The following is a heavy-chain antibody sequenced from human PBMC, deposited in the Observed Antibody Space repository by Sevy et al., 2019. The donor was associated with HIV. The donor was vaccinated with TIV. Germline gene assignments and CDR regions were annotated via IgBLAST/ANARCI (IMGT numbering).Heavy chain of an antibody. CDR1: GFTFSSYA. CDR2: ISYDGSNK. D-gene: IGHD6-13*01. J-gene: IGHJ4*02. V-gene: IGHV3-30-3*01. CDR3: ARDVAPRIAAAGTEVDY. Sequence: GGSLRLSCAASGFTFSSYAMHWVHQAPGKGLEWVAVISYDGSNKYYADSVKGRFTISRDNSKNTLYLQMNSLRAEDTAVYYCARDVAPRIAAAGTEVDYWGQGTLVTVSS.